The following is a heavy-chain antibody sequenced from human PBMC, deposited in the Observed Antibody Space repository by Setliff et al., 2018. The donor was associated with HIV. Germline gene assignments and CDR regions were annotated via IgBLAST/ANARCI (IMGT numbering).Heavy chain of an antibody. J-gene: IGHJ4*02. D-gene: IGHD5-18*01. V-gene: IGHV4-34*09. CDR3: ARGTWIQLSALALFDY. Sequence: LSLTCAVYGRSLSGYYWGWVRQPPGKPLEWLATIFYRGGTYYNPSLKSRLTMSVDPSKNQFSLKLNSVTAADTAVYYCARGTWIQLSALALFDYWGQGTLVTVSS. CDR1: GRSLSGYY. CDR2: IFYRGGT.